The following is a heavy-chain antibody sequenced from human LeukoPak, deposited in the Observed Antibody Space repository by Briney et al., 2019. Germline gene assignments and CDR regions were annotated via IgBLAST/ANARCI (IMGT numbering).Heavy chain of an antibody. CDR1: GFTFSSYW. Sequence: AGSLRLSCAASGFTFSSYWMSWVRQAPGIGREWVPNIKQDGSEKYYVDSVKGRFTISRDNGKNSLYLQMNSLRAEDTAVYYCARDLVAATPDVMDWGQGTLVTVSS. D-gene: IGHD2-15*01. J-gene: IGHJ4*02. CDR3: ARDLVAATPDVMD. CDR2: IKQDGSEK. V-gene: IGHV3-7*04.